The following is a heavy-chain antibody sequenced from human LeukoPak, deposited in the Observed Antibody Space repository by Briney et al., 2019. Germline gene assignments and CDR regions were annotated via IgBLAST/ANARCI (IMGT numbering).Heavy chain of an antibody. CDR2: INHSGST. CDR1: GGSFSGYY. V-gene: IGHV4-34*01. CDR3: ARVCSNRGYSSSWYRTKHWFDP. J-gene: IGHJ5*02. D-gene: IGHD6-13*01. Sequence: SETLSLTCAVYGGSFSGYYWSWIRQPPGKGLEWIGEINHSGSTNYNPSLKSRVTISVDTSKNQFSLKLSSVTAADTAEYYCARVCSNRGYSSSWYRTKHWFDPWGQGTLVTVSS.